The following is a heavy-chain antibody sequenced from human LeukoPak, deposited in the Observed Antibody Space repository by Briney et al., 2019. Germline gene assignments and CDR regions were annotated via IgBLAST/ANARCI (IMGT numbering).Heavy chain of an antibody. CDR1: GGSISTGDYY. V-gene: IGHV4-30-4*01. Sequence: SETLSLTCTVSGGSISTGDYYWSWIRQPPGKGLEWIVYIYYSGTTYYNPSLKSRLTISVDTSKNQFSLKLSSVTAADTAMYYCATYYDSSGPSFDYWGQGTLVTVSS. D-gene: IGHD3-22*01. CDR2: IYYSGTT. CDR3: ATYYDSSGPSFDY. J-gene: IGHJ4*02.